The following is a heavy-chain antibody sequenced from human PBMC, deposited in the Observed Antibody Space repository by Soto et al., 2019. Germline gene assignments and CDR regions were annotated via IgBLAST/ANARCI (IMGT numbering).Heavy chain of an antibody. CDR2: IYHSGST. J-gene: IGHJ4*01. CDR1: GGSISSGGYS. CDR3: AAFYYDSAGYYPHDY. D-gene: IGHD3-22*01. V-gene: IGHV4-30-2*01. Sequence: SVTQSLTCAVSGGSISSGGYSWRWNRQPPGKGLEWIGYIYHSGSTYYNPSLKSRVTISVDRSRNQFSLKLSSVTAEDTAFYYCAAFYYDSAGYYPHDYWGHGTLVTVSS.